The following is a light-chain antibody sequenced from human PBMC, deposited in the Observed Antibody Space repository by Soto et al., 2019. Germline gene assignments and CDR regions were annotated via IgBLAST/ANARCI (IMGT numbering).Light chain of an antibody. V-gene: IGKV3-20*01. CDR1: QTINSVH. CDR3: QHYDGSPLT. CDR2: RAS. J-gene: IGKJ4*01. Sequence: VLTQSPGTLSLSPGERGTLSCRASQTINSVHLAWYQPKPGQAPRLLIFRASSRATGIPDRFSGSGSGTDFPLTISRLEPEDFAVYYCQHYDGSPLTFGGGTKVEIK.